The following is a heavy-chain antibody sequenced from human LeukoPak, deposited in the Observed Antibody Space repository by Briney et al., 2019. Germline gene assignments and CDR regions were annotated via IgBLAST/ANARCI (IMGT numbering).Heavy chain of an antibody. V-gene: IGHV3-30-3*01. CDR2: IGRDGSRR. CDR3: ARDDYYDGNGLDN. Sequence: GGSLRLSCAASGFTFSTYAMHWVRQAPGKGLEWVAVIGRDGSRRYYADSVKGRFIISRDNAKNTLSLQMDTLTAEDTAVYSCARDDYYDGNGLDNWGHGIMVTVSS. J-gene: IGHJ3*02. D-gene: IGHD3-3*01. CDR1: GFTFSTYA.